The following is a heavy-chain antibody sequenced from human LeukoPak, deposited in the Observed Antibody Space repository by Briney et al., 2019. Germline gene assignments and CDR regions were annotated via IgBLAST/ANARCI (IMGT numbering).Heavy chain of an antibody. CDR3: ARGEGERYYVNFFEY. J-gene: IGHJ4*01. Sequence: SETLSLTCTVSGGSISSSYWSWIRQPPGKGLEWIAYIYYSGSGSTNYNPSLKSRVTISVDTSKNQFSLKVNSVTSADTAVYYCARGEGERYYVNFFEYWGHGNFVTVSS. CDR1: GGSISSSY. D-gene: IGHD1-26*01. CDR2: IYYSGSGST. V-gene: IGHV4-59*01.